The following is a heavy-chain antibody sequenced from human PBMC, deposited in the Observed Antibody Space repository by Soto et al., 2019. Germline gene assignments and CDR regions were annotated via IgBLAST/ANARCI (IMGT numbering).Heavy chain of an antibody. Sequence: QLLEPGGDLVQHGGSLRLSCVVSGVTFTKYAMAWVRQTPEKGLEWVSGITNNGGGTYYADSVKGRFTISRDNSKNTVFLHMNSLGFEYTATYYWVGDYGGLECFDVCGRGTMVTVSS. CDR1: GVTFTKYA. V-gene: IGHV3-23*01. J-gene: IGHJ3*01. CDR2: ITNNGGGT. CDR3: VGDYGGLECFDV. D-gene: IGHD4-17*01.